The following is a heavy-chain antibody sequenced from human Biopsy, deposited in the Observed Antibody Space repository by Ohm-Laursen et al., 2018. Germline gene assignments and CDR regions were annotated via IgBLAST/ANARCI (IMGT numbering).Heavy chain of an antibody. J-gene: IGHJ3*02. CDR3: ARVEAGTYDALDI. CDR1: GGSISDDY. Sequence: SETLSLTWSVSGGSISDDYWNWIRQPPGKGLQVIGYISSGGRAKYNPSLKSRLTISLDTSKNQLSLRLSSVTAADSAIYYCARVEAGTYDALDIWGQGTLVAVSA. V-gene: IGHV4-59*01. D-gene: IGHD1-26*01. CDR2: ISSGGRA.